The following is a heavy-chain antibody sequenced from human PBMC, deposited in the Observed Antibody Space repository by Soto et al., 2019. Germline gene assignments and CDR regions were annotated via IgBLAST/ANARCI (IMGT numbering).Heavy chain of an antibody. CDR2: IYYSGST. D-gene: IGHD5-12*01. J-gene: IGHJ4*02. V-gene: IGHV4-59*01. CDR1: GGSISSYY. CDR3: AREPQYSGYSTLDY. Sequence: QVQLQESGPGLVKPSETLSLTCTVSGGSISSYYWSWIRQPPGKGLEWIGYIYYSGSTNYNPSLKGRVTQPGEPSKHQSPLKVWSGTASDAAVYSWAREPQYSGYSTLDYWGQGPLATVS.